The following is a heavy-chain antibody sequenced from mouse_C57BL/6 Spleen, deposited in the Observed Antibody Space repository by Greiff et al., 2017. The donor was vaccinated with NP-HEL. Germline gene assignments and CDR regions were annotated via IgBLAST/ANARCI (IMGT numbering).Heavy chain of an antibody. J-gene: IGHJ4*01. CDR2: IDPSDSYT. CDR3: ARDTTVVAHYAMDY. Sequence: QVQLQQPEAELVMPGASVKLSCKASGYTFTSYWMHWVKQRPGQGLEWIGEIDPSDSYTNYNQKFKGKSTLTVDKSSSTAYMQLSSLTSEDSAVYYCARDTTVVAHYAMDYWGQGTSVTVSS. V-gene: IGHV1-69*01. CDR1: GYTFTSYW. D-gene: IGHD1-1*01.